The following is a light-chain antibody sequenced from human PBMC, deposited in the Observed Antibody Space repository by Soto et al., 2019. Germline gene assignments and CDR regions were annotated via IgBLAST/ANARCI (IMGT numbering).Light chain of an antibody. Sequence: VRTQSRTASGNLWQRVVSSYTRSSSNIGRNMVNWYQQLPGTAPKLLMYYDNQRPSGVPDRFSGSRSGTSASLAISGLQSEDEADYYCAAWDDSLIGEIFGTGPKVTVL. J-gene: IGLJ1*01. CDR3: AAWDDSLIGEI. CDR2: YDN. CDR1: SSNIGRNM. V-gene: IGLV1-44*01.